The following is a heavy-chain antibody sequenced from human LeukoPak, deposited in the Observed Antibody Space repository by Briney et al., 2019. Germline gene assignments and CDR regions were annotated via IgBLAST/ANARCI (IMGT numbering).Heavy chain of an antibody. V-gene: IGHV3-48*03. CDR3: ARSMRSGYVFDS. J-gene: IGHJ4*02. D-gene: IGHD5-12*01. CDR2: ISFSGSTI. Sequence: GGSLRLSCAAAGFTFSSYEMNWVRQAPGKGLEWVSHISFSGSTIYYADSVKGRFTISRDNAKNSLYLQMNSLRAEDTAVYYCARSMRSGYVFDSWGQGTLVTVSS. CDR1: GFTFSSYE.